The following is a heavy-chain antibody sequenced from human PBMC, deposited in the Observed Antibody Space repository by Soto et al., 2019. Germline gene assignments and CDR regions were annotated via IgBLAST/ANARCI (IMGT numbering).Heavy chain of an antibody. J-gene: IGHJ5*02. CDR1: GYSFTSYW. D-gene: IGHD2-2*01. V-gene: IGHV5-10-1*01. CDR2: IDPSDSYT. CDR3: ARHLYGYCSSTSCVMNNWFDP. Sequence: PGESLKISCKGSGYSFTSYWISWVRQMPGKGLEWMGRIDPSDSYTNYSPSFQGHVTISADKSINTAYLQWSSLKASDTAMYYCARHLYGYCSSTSCVMNNWFDPWGQGTLVTVSS.